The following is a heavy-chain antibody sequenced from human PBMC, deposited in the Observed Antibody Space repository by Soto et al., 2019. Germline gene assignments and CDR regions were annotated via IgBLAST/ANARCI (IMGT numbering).Heavy chain of an antibody. V-gene: IGHV3-33*01. Sequence: QVQLVESGGGVVQPGRSLRLSCAASGFTFSSYGMHWVRQAPGKGLEWVAVIWYDGSNKYYADSVKGRFTISRDNSKNTLYLQMNRLRAEDTAVYYCAREGVIVVEGAYYFDYWGQGTLVTVSS. CDR2: IWYDGSNK. CDR3: AREGVIVVEGAYYFDY. J-gene: IGHJ4*02. D-gene: IGHD3-22*01. CDR1: GFTFSSYG.